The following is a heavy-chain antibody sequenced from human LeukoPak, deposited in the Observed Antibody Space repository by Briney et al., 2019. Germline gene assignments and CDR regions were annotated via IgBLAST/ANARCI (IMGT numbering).Heavy chain of an antibody. CDR3: ARRTDRFDY. J-gene: IGHJ4*02. CDR1: GGSISSSSYY. Sequence: PSETLSLTCTVSGGSISSSSYYWGWIRQPPGKGLEWIGSIYHSGSTNYNPSLTSRVTISVDKSKNQFSLKLSSVTAADTAVYYCARRTDRFDYWGQGTLVTVSS. D-gene: IGHD3-22*01. V-gene: IGHV4-39*07. CDR2: IYHSGST.